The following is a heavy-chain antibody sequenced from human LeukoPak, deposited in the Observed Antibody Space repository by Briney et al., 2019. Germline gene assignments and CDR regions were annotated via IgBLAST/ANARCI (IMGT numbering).Heavy chain of an antibody. Sequence: GASVKVSCKASGYTFTTYGISWVRLAPGQGLEWMGWISAYNGNTSYAQQFQGRVTMTTDTSMSTAYMELRSLRSDDTAVYYCARDLIAVRPGRFDPWGQGSLVTVSS. CDR3: ARDLIAVRPGRFDP. J-gene: IGHJ5*02. D-gene: IGHD6-6*01. CDR1: GYTFTTYG. CDR2: ISAYNGNT. V-gene: IGHV1-18*01.